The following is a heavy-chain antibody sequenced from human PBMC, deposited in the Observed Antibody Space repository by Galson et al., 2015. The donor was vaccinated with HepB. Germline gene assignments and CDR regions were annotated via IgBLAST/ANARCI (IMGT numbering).Heavy chain of an antibody. CDR2: IKSKTDGGTT. J-gene: IGHJ3*02. CDR3: TTEWELPQLGAFDI. CDR1: GFTFSNAW. D-gene: IGHD1-26*01. Sequence: SLRLSCAASGFTFSNAWMNWVRQAPGKGLEWVGRIKSKTDGGTTDYAAPVKGRFTISRDDSKNTLYLQMNSLKTEDTAVYYCTTEWELPQLGAFDIWGQGTMVTVSS. V-gene: IGHV3-15*07.